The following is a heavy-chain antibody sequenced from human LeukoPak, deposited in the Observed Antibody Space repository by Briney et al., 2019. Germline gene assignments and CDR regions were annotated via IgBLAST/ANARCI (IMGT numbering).Heavy chain of an antibody. CDR3: ATDRATQYFDY. J-gene: IGHJ4*02. D-gene: IGHD2-15*01. CDR1: GITFRSYG. CDR2: IWYDGSNK. Sequence: GGSLRLSCAASGITFRSYGMHWVRQAPGKGLEWVAFIWYDGSNKYYADSVKGRFTISRDNSRNTLFLQMNSLRAEDTAVYYCATDRATQYFDYWGQGTLVTVSS. V-gene: IGHV3-30*02.